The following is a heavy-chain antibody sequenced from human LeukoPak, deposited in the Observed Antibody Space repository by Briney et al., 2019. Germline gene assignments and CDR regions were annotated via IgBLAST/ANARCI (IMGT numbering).Heavy chain of an antibody. V-gene: IGHV3-48*03. Sequence: PGGSLRLSCAASGFDFSGYEMNWVRQAPEKGLEWISYIHTGRRPMQYKDSVKGRFTISRDNARNSLFLQMNSLRAEDTAVYYCVTSSWDIWGQGTLVIVSS. J-gene: IGHJ4*02. D-gene: IGHD2-15*01. CDR2: IHTGRRPM. CDR3: VTSSWDI. CDR1: GFDFSGYE.